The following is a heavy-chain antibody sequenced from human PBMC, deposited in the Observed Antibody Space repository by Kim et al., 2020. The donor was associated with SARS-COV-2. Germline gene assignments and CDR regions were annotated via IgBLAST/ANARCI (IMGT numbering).Heavy chain of an antibody. CDR3: AREGYYHGSGTYRPPSNYGMDV. Sequence: ASVKVSCKASGYGFISYGLSWVRQAPGQGLEWMGWISPYNGNTFYAQKFQGRVSMTTDTSTRTAYMELRSLTSDDTAGYYCAREGYYHGSGTYRPPSNYGMDVWGQGTTVTVSS. CDR2: ISPYNGNT. D-gene: IGHD3-10*01. V-gene: IGHV1-18*01. J-gene: IGHJ6*02. CDR1: GYGFISYG.